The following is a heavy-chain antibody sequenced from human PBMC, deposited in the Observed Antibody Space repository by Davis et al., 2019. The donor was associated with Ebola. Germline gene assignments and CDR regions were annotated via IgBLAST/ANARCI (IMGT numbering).Heavy chain of an antibody. J-gene: IGHJ4*02. Sequence: GGSLRLSCAASGFTFSSYAMSWVRQAPGKGLEWVSAISGSGGSTYYADSVKGRFTISRDNSKNTLYLQMNSLRAEDTAVYYCAKDTGYYDFRSGYLPLPSHWGQGTLVTVSS. CDR2: ISGSGGST. CDR3: AKDTGYYDFRSGYLPLPSH. D-gene: IGHD3-3*01. V-gene: IGHV3-23*01. CDR1: GFTFSSYA.